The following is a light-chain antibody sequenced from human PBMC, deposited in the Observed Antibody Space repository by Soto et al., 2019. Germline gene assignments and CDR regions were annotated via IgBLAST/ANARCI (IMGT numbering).Light chain of an antibody. CDR3: MQALQSLT. CDR2: FGS. CDR1: QSLLYNNTYNY. J-gene: IGKJ5*01. Sequence: EIVMTQSPLTLPVTPGEPASISCRSSQSLLYNNTYNYLDWYVQKPGQSPQILIYFGSNRAPGVTDRFSGSGSGTDFTLKINRVEAGDVGTYYCMQALQSLTFGQGTRLEIQ. V-gene: IGKV2-28*01.